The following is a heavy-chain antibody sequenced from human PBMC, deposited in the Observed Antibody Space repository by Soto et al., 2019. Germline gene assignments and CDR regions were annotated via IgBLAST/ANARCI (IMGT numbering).Heavy chain of an antibody. CDR3: ARSIAVAGTLRYYYGMDV. Sequence: SQTLSLTCAISGDSVSSNSGAWNWIRQSPSRGLEWLGRTYYRSKWYNDYAVSVKSRITINPDTSKNQFSLQLNSVTPADTAVYYCARSIAVAGTLRYYYGMDVWGQGTTVTVSS. CDR2: TYYRSKWYN. V-gene: IGHV6-1*01. CDR1: GDSVSSNSGA. J-gene: IGHJ6*02. D-gene: IGHD6-19*01.